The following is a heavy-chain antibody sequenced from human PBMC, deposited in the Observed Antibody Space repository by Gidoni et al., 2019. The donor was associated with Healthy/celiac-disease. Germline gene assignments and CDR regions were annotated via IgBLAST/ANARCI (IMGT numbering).Heavy chain of an antibody. Sequence: EVQLVESGGGLVQPGRSLRLSCAASGVTFDDYAMHWVRQHPGKGLEWFSGSCWNSGSIGYVDSVKGRFTISRDNAKNSLYLQMNSLRAEDTALYYCAKESRGYYASSGYYFDYWGQGTLVTVSS. V-gene: IGHV3-9*01. D-gene: IGHD3-22*01. CDR2: SCWNSGSI. CDR1: GVTFDDYA. CDR3: AKESRGYYASSGYYFDY. J-gene: IGHJ4*02.